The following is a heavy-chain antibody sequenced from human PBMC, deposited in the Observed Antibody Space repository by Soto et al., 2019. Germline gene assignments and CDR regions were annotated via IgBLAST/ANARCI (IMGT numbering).Heavy chain of an antibody. CDR1: GGNFSSYA. CDR3: ARERGTVAERTNYFHC. V-gene: IGHV1-69*01. J-gene: IGHJ4*02. CDR2: IIPLLGAI. D-gene: IGHD6-19*01. Sequence: QVQLVQSGAEVKNPGSSVKVSCKTSGGNFSSYAISWVRRAPGQGLEWMGGIIPLLGAIKYAQKFQDRLTISADESTSTAYMELSRLRSEDTADYYCARERGTVAERTNYFHCWGQGTLVTVSS.